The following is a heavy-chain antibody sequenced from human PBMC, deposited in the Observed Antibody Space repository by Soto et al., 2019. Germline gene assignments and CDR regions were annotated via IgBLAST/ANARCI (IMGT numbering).Heavy chain of an antibody. D-gene: IGHD4-17*01. V-gene: IGHV4-4*08. CDR3: ARGIKYGDYSRWFDP. J-gene: IGHJ5*02. CDR1: GGSISSYY. CDR2: SHQSGST. Sequence: SETLSLTCTVSGGSISSYYWSWIRQPPGKGLEWIGESHQSGSTNYNPSLESRVTMTRDTSMSTAYMELSSLRSEDTAVYYCARGIKYGDYSRWFDPWGPGTLVTVSS.